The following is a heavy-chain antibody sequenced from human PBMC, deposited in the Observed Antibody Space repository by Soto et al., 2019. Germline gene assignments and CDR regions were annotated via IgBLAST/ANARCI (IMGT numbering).Heavy chain of an antibody. CDR2: IYYSGST. Sequence: PSETLSLTCTVSGGSISSYYWSWIRQPPGKGLEWIGYIYYSGSTNYNPSLKSRVTISVDTSKNQFSLKLSSVTAVDTAVYYCASITVTTNLPPEVEYYFDYWGQGTLVTVSS. V-gene: IGHV4-59*01. J-gene: IGHJ4*02. CDR3: ASITVTTNLPPEVEYYFDY. D-gene: IGHD4-17*01. CDR1: GGSISSYY.